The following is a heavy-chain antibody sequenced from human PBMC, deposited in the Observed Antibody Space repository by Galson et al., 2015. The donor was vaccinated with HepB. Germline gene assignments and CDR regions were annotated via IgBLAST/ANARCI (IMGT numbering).Heavy chain of an antibody. CDR1: GFTFSNYG. CDR2: ISYDGTDK. V-gene: IGHV3-30*03. CDR3: AREDNWNYWVY. D-gene: IGHD1-7*01. J-gene: IGHJ4*02. Sequence: SLRLSCAASGFTFSNYGLHWVRQAPGKGLEWVAIISYDGTDKKYADSVMGRFTISRDNSKNTLYLQLDSLRAEDTAVYYCAREDNWNYWVYWGQGTLVTVSS.